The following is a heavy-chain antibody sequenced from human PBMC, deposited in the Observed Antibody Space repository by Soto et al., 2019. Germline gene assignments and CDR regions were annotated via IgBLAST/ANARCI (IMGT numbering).Heavy chain of an antibody. Sequence: SETLSLTCTVSGGSISSYYWSWIRQPPGKGLEWIGYIHYSGSTNYNPSLKSRVTISVDTSKNQFSLNLSSVTAADTAMYYCARDDGSGWSNPWGQGTLVTVSS. CDR1: GGSISSYY. J-gene: IGHJ5*02. CDR2: IHYSGST. CDR3: ARDDGSGWSNP. V-gene: IGHV4-59*01. D-gene: IGHD6-19*01.